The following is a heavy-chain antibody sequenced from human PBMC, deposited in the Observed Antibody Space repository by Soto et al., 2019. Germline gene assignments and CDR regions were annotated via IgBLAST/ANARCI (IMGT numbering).Heavy chain of an antibody. J-gene: IGHJ6*02. Sequence: PSETLSLTCTVSGGSISSYYWSWIRQPPGKGLEWIGYIYYSGSTNYNPSLKSRVTISVDTSKNQFSLKLSSVTAADTAVYYCARDRGVLVPAALGTYHYYYYGMDVWGQATTVTVSS. V-gene: IGHV4-59*01. CDR3: ARDRGVLVPAALGTYHYYYYGMDV. CDR1: GGSISSYY. CDR2: IYYSGST. D-gene: IGHD2-2*01.